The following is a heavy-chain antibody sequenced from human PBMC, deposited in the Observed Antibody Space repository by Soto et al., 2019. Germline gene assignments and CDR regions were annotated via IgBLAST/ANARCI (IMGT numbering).Heavy chain of an antibody. CDR1: EFNFRNYA. CDR2: ISDNGGTT. Sequence: RVSCAASEFNFRNYAVRRVRKDAGKGLEWVSSISDNGGTTYDAGSVKGRFTTSRDNFMDAVYLQMSSLRSEDTSVYYCVTFYHFWSGSTEVLGPAPWGQGTLVTVS. V-gene: IGHV3-23*01. CDR3: VTFYHFWSGSTEVLGPAP. D-gene: IGHD3-3*01. J-gene: IGHJ5*02.